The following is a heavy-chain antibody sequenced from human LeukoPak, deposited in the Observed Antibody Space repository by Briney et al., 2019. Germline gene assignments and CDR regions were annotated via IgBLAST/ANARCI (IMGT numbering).Heavy chain of an antibody. CDR1: GXTFSNAW. CDR2: ISQDGSDK. CDR3: AKEYCRITNCLGD. Sequence: PGGSLRLSCAASGXTFSNAWMSWVRQAPGKGLEWVAVISQDGSDKYYIDSVKGRFTISRDNSKNTLYLQMNSLRAEDTAVYYCAKEYCRITNCLGDWGQGTLVTVSS. V-gene: IGHV3-30*18. D-gene: IGHD2-2*01. J-gene: IGHJ4*02.